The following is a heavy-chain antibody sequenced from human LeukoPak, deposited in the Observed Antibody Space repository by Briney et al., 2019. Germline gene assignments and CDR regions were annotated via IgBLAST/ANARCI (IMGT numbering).Heavy chain of an antibody. CDR1: GFTFSDYY. J-gene: IGHJ4*02. V-gene: IGHV3-11*06. D-gene: IGHD5-18*01. CDR2: TSSSSSYT. Sequence: KPGGSLRLSCAASGFTFSDYYMSWIRQAPGKGLEWVSYTSSSSSYTNYADSVKGRFTISRDNAKNSLYLQMNSLRAEDTAVYYCARTGRRGYSYGKNYYFDYWGQGTLVTVSS. CDR3: ARTGRRGYSYGKNYYFDY.